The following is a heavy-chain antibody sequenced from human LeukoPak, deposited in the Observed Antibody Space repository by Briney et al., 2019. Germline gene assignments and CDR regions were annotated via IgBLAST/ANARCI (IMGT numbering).Heavy chain of an antibody. Sequence: LAGGSLRLSCAASGFTFSSYGMHWVRQAPGKGLEWVAVISYDGSNKYYADSVKGRFTISRDNSKNTLYLQMNSLRAEDTAVYYCARDFTVTTPGYFDYWGQGTLVTVSS. CDR1: GFTFSSYG. D-gene: IGHD4-17*01. J-gene: IGHJ4*02. CDR3: ARDFTVTTPGYFDY. CDR2: ISYDGSNK. V-gene: IGHV3-30*03.